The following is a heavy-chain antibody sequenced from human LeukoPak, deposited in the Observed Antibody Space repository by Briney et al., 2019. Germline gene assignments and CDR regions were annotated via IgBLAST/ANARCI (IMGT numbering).Heavy chain of an antibody. J-gene: IGHJ5*02. V-gene: IGHV3-33*01. CDR2: IWYDGSNK. D-gene: IGHD6-13*01. Sequence: PGRSLRLSCAASGFTFSSYGMHWVRQAPGKGLEWVAVIWYDGSNKYYADSVKGRFTISRDNSKNTLYLQMNSLRAEDTAVYYCARERRAAAGWFDPWGQGALVTVSS. CDR3: ARERRAAAGWFDP. CDR1: GFTFSSYG.